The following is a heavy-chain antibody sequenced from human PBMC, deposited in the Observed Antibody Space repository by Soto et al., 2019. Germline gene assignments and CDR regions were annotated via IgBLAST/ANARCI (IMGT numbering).Heavy chain of an antibody. CDR1: GGSISSGGYY. V-gene: IGHV4-31*03. CDR3: ATVYSSDYYHWFDP. Sequence: QVQLQESGPGLVKPSQTLSLTCTVSGGSISSGGYYWSWIRQHPGKGPQWIGYIYYSGSTYYNPSIKSRVTIAVDTSQNQFSLKLSSVTAADTAVYYCATVYSSDYYHWFDPWGQGTLVPVSS. J-gene: IGHJ5*02. D-gene: IGHD3-22*01. CDR2: IYYSGST.